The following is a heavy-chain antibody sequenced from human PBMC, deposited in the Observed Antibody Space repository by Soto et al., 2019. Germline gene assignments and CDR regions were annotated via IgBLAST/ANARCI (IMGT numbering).Heavy chain of an antibody. J-gene: IGHJ4*02. Sequence: GGSLRLSCSASGFTFSSYAMHWVRQAPGKGLEYVSAISSNGGSTYYADSVKGRFTISRDNSKNTLYLQMSSLRAEDTAVYYCVKDSGIVVVVAATLDYWGQGTLVTVSS. CDR3: VKDSGIVVVVAATLDY. CDR2: ISSNGGST. CDR1: GFTFSSYA. V-gene: IGHV3-64D*06. D-gene: IGHD2-15*01.